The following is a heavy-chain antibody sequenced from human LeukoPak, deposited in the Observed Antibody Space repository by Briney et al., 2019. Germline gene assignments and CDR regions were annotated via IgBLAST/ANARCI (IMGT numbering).Heavy chain of an antibody. Sequence: KTSETLSLTCTVSGGSISGYYWTWIRQPPGKGLEWIGYIYYSGSAYYNPSLKSRVAMSVDTSKNQFSLKLSSVSTADTAVYYCASGSSWHDYWGQGTLVTVSS. J-gene: IGHJ4*02. CDR1: GGSISGYY. CDR3: ASGSSWHDY. V-gene: IGHV4-59*01. CDR2: IYYSGSA. D-gene: IGHD6-13*01.